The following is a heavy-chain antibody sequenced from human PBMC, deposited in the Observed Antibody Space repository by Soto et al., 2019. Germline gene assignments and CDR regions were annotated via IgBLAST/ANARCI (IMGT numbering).Heavy chain of an antibody. CDR3: AKSLHSSGWYPADD. D-gene: IGHD6-19*01. Sequence: GGSLRLSCAASGFTFSSYAMSWVRQAPGKGLEWVSAISGSGGSTYYADSVKGRFTISRDNSKNTLYLQMNSLRAEDTAVYYCAKSLHSSGWYPADDWGQGTLVTVSS. CDR2: ISGSGGST. V-gene: IGHV3-23*01. CDR1: GFTFSSYA. J-gene: IGHJ4*02.